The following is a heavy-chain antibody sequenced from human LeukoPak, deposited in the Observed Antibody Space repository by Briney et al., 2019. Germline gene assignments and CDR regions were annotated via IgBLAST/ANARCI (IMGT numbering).Heavy chain of an antibody. D-gene: IGHD2-15*01. J-gene: IGHJ4*02. CDR3: ARPRGYCSSGSCYSIDY. CDR1: GYSFTSYW. CDR2: IYPGDSDT. Sequence: GESLKISCKGSGYSFTSYWIGWVRQMPGKGLEWMGIIYPGDSDTRYSPSFQGQVTISADRSISTAYLQWNSLKASDTAMYYCARPRGYCSSGSCYSIDYWGQGTLDTVSS. V-gene: IGHV5-51*01.